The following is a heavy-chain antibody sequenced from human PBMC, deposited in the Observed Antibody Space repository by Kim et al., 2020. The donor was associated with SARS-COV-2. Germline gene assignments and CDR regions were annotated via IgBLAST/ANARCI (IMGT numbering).Heavy chain of an antibody. D-gene: IGHD2-2*01. Sequence: GESLKISCKTSGYSFTNYWISWVRQMPGKGLEWMGRIDPSDSYTNYSPSFQGHVTISADKSISTAYLQWSSLKASDTAMYYCARHQCSSTICYRLFDYWGQGTLVTVSS. J-gene: IGHJ4*02. V-gene: IGHV5-10-1*01. CDR1: GYSFTNYW. CDR3: ARHQCSSTICYRLFDY. CDR2: IDPSDSYT.